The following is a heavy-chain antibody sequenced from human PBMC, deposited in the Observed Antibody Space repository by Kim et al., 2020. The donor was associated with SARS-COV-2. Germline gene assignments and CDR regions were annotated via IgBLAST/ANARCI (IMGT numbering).Heavy chain of an antibody. CDR3: ARDRGPNTFDS. CDR1: GFSFSTYW. D-gene: IGHD1-26*01. J-gene: IGHJ4*02. V-gene: IGHV3-7*01. CDR2: IKQDGSEK. Sequence: GGSLRLSCAASGFSFSTYWMTWVRQAPGKGLEWVANIKQDGSEKYYVDSVRGRFTVSRDNAKNSLYLQMNSLRAEDTAVYYCARDRGPNTFDSRGQGTL.